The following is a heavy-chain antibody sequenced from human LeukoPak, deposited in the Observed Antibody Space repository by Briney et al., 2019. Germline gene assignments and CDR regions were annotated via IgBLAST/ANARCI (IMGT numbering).Heavy chain of an antibody. V-gene: IGHV3-48*03. CDR2: ISSSGSTI. CDR3: AELGITMIGGV. CDR1: GFTFSSYE. J-gene: IGHJ6*04. Sequence: GGSLRLSCAASGFTFSSYEMDWVRQAPGKGLEWVSYISSSGSTIYYADSVRGRFTISRDNAKNSLYLQMNSLRAEDTAVYYCAELGITMIGGVWGKGTTVTISS. D-gene: IGHD3-10*02.